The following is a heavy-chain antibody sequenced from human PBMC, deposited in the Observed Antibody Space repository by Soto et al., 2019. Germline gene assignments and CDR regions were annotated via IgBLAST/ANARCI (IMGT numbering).Heavy chain of an antibody. Sequence: QVQLQESGPGLVKPSQTLSLTCTVSGGSISSGDYYWSWIRQPPGQGLEWIGYIYYSGSTYYNPSLRSRVTISVDTSKNQFSLNLSSVTAADTAVYYCARTVESYNDAFDIWGQGTLVTVSS. J-gene: IGHJ3*02. D-gene: IGHD1-26*01. V-gene: IGHV4-30-4*01. CDR1: GGSISSGDYY. CDR3: ARTVESYNDAFDI. CDR2: IYYSGST.